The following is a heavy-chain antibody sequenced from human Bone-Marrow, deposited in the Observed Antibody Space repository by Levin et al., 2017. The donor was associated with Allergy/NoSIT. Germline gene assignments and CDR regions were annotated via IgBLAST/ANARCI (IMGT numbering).Heavy chain of an antibody. CDR3: ARQEGVFTYASSWHVDS. J-gene: IGHJ4*02. V-gene: IGHV4-39*01. D-gene: IGHD3-22*01. CDR1: GGSVSSSQNY. Sequence: PSQTLSLTCRVSGGSVSSSQNYWGWIRQTPGKGLEWIGTIYSPGGTYHNPSLKSRLTISVDTSKNEFSLNLKSVTAADTAVYFCARQEGVFTYASSWHVDSWGQGILVTVSS. CDR2: IYSPGGT.